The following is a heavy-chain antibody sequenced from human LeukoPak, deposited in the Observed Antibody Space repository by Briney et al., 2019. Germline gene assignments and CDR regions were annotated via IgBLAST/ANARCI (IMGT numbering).Heavy chain of an antibody. CDR1: GGSISSSSYY. Sequence: SETLSLTCTVSGGSISSSSYYWGWIRQPPGKGLEWIGSIYYSGSTYYNPSLKSRVTISVDTSKNQFSLKLSSVTAADTAVYYCARVGGLRYFDYWGQGTLVTVSS. J-gene: IGHJ4*02. V-gene: IGHV4-39*07. CDR3: ARVGGLRYFDY. D-gene: IGHD3-9*01. CDR2: IYYSGST.